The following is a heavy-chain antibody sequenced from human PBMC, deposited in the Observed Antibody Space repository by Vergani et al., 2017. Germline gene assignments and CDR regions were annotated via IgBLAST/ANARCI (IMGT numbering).Heavy chain of an antibody. Sequence: EVQLVESGGGLVKPGGSLRLSCAASGFSFSSYSMNWVRQAPGKGLEWVASISGSSSYVFYRDSVEGRFTITRDNAKKSVYLQMNSLRAEDTAVYYCARVTGTHYYMDVWGKGTTVTVSS. D-gene: IGHD1-20*01. CDR1: GFSFSSYS. CDR3: ARVTGTHYYMDV. J-gene: IGHJ6*03. V-gene: IGHV3-21*02. CDR2: ISGSSSYV.